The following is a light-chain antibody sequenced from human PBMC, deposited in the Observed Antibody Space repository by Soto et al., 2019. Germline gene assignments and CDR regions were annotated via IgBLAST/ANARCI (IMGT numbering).Light chain of an antibody. CDR2: EGS. CDR1: SSDVGSYNL. CDR3: CSYAGSNTYV. Sequence: QSALTQPASVSGSPGQSITISCTGTSSDVGSYNLVSWYQQHPGKAPKLMIYEGSKRPSGVSNRFSGSKSGNTASLTISGLQAEDEADYYCCSYAGSNTYVFGTGTTVTVL. V-gene: IGLV2-23*01. J-gene: IGLJ1*01.